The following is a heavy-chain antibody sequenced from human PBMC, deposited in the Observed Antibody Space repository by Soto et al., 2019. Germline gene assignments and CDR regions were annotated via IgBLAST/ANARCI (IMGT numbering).Heavy chain of an antibody. Sequence: EVQLLESGGGLVQPGGSLRLSCAASGFTFGSYAMNWLRQAPGRGLECVSFISGSGRTTYYADSAKGRFTVSRDNSKNTLYLQMNSLRAEDTALYYCAKFRGPSYSYYSMDVWGKGTTVTVSS. CDR2: ISGSGRTT. J-gene: IGHJ6*03. V-gene: IGHV3-23*01. CDR1: GFTFGSYA. CDR3: AKFRGPSYSYYSMDV. D-gene: IGHD3-16*01.